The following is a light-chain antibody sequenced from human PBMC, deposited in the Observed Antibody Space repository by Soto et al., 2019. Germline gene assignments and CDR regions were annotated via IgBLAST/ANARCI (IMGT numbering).Light chain of an antibody. V-gene: IGKV1-5*01. CDR1: QNFNSW. CDR3: QQYNSFSLT. Sequence: DIQMTQFPSTLSAAVGDAVTITCRASQNFNSWLAWYQQKPGKAPKLLIYDASSLRSGVPSRFSGSQSGTQFTLTISSLQPDDVATYFCQQYNSFSLTFGQGTKVELK. J-gene: IGKJ1*01. CDR2: DAS.